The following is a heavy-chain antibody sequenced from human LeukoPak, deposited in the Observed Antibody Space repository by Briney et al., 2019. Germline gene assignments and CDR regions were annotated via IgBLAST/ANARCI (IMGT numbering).Heavy chain of an antibody. CDR1: GFTFSSYS. V-gene: IGHV3-21*01. J-gene: IGHJ4*02. D-gene: IGHD3-22*01. CDR2: ISSSSSYI. Sequence: GGSLRLSCAASGFTFSSYSINWVRQAPGKGLEWVSSISSSSSYIYYADSVKGRFTISRDNAKNSLYLQMNSLRAEDTAVYYCARDHHDSSGYPYWGQGTLVTVSS. CDR3: ARDHHDSSGYPY.